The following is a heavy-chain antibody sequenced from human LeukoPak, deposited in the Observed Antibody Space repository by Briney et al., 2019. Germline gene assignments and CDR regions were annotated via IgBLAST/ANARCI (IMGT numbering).Heavy chain of an antibody. V-gene: IGHV3-23*01. Sequence: GGSLLLSCAASGFTFNSYAMSWVRPAPGKGLGGVSALSGSSDDIYNADSVKGRFTISRDNSKNTLFLQMNSLRAEDTAVYYCARTLVLVPYSFDYWGQGTLVTVSS. CDR2: LSGSSDDI. CDR1: GFTFNSYA. CDR3: ARTLVLVPYSFDY. D-gene: IGHD3-10*01. J-gene: IGHJ4*02.